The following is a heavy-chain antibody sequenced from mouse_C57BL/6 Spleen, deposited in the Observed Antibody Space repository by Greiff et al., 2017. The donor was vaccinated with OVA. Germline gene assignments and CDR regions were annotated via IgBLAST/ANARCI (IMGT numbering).Heavy chain of an antibody. D-gene: IGHD2-4*01. CDR2: INPSSGYT. CDR3: ARFGDYDGYAMDY. J-gene: IGHJ4*01. Sequence: VQLQQSGAELARPGASVKMSCKASGYTFTSYTMHWVKQRPGQGLEWIGYINPSSGYTKYNQKFKDKATLTADKSSSTAYMQLSSLTSEDSAVYYCARFGDYDGYAMDYWGQGTSVTVSS. V-gene: IGHV1-4*01. CDR1: GYTFTSYT.